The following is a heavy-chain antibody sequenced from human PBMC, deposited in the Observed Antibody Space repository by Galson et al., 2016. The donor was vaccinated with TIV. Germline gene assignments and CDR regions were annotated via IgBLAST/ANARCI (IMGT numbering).Heavy chain of an antibody. V-gene: IGHV3-74*01. CDR1: EITVSDNF. J-gene: IGHJ6*02. CDR3: VREYYYGMDV. Sequence: SLRLSCAASEITVSDNFMTWVRQAPGKGLEWVSRITSDESNTRYADSVKGRFTISRDNAKNTLYLQMNSLRVEDTAVYYCVREYYYGMDVWGQGTTVTVSS. CDR2: ITSDESNT.